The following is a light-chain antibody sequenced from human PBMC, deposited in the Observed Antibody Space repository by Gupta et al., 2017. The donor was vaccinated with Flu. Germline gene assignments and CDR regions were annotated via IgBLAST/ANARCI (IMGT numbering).Light chain of an antibody. J-gene: IGLJ2*01. CDR1: NLGDRD. V-gene: IGLV3-1*01. CDR2: QAS. CDR3: QAGDSSTVV. Sequence: SYALTQPPSVSVSPAQPAVITCSGDNLGDRDACWYQQTPGQSPVLVIYQASKRPSGIPERFAGTNAGNTATLTISGTQAMDEADYYCQAGDSSTVVFGGGTKLTVL.